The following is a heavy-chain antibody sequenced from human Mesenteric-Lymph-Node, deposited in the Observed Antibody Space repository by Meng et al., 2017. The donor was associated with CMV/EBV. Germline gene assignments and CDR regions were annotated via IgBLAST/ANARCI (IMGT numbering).Heavy chain of an antibody. CDR3: ARTVSSTNLNYYYYGMDV. V-gene: IGHV4-31*03. D-gene: IGHD2-2*01. CDR1: GGSISSGGYY. Sequence: SETLSLTCTVSGGSISSGGYYWSWIRQHPGKGLEWIGYIYYSGSTYYNPSLKSRVTISVDTSKNQFSLKLSSVTAADMAVYYCARTVSSTNLNYYYYGMDVWGQGTTVTVSS. J-gene: IGHJ6*02. CDR2: IYYSGST.